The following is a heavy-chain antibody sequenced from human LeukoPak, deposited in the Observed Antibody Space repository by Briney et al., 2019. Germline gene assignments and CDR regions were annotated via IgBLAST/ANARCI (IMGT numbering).Heavy chain of an antibody. V-gene: IGHV5-10-1*01. J-gene: IGHJ5*02. CDR2: IDPSDSYT. D-gene: IGHD1-1*01. CDR1: GYSFTSNW. CDR3: ARQPEGTWFDP. Sequence: GESLKISCKGSGYSFTSNWISWVRQMPGKGVEWMGRIDPSDSYTNYSPSFQGHVTISADKSISTAYLQSSSLKPSDTAMYYCARQPEGTWFDPWGQGTLVTVSS.